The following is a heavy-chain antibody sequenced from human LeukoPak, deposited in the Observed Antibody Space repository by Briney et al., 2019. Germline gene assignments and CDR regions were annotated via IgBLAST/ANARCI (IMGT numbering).Heavy chain of an antibody. CDR3: ATHAPDLPDAFDI. D-gene: IGHD1-14*01. J-gene: IGHJ3*02. CDR1: GGTFSSYA. V-gene: IGHV1-69*13. Sequence: GASVKVYCKASGGTFSSYAISWVRQAPGQGLEWMGGIIPIFGTANYAQKFQGRVTITADESTSTAYMELSSLRSEDTAVYYCATHAPDLPDAFDIWGQGTMVTVSS. CDR2: IIPIFGTA.